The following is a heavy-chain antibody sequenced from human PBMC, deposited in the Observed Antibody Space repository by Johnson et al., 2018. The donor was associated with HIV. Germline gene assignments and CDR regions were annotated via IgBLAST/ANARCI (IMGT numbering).Heavy chain of an antibody. CDR2: TRFDGSKK. Sequence: VQLVESGGGVVQPGGSLRLSCAASGFTFSSYGMHWVRQTPGKGLEWVAFTRFDGSKKYYAESVKGRFTISRDNSKNTLYLQMNSLRAEDTAGYYCPVETEAFDIWGQGTMVTVSS. J-gene: IGHJ3*02. V-gene: IGHV3-30*02. D-gene: IGHD1-1*01. CDR3: PVETEAFDI. CDR1: GFTFSSYG.